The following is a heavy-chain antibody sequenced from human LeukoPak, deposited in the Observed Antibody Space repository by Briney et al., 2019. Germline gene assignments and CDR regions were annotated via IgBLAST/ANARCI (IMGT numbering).Heavy chain of an antibody. CDR2: ISYDGSDK. CDR3: AKDIRNDRFGGPGKY. Sequence: GGSLRLSCVVSGFTFSTYAMHWVRQAPGKGLEWVAIISYDGSDKYYADSVKCRFTISRDNSKNTLYLQMNSLRAEDTAVYYCAKDIRNDRFGGPGKYWGQGTLVTVSS. V-gene: IGHV3-30*18. CDR1: GFTFSTYA. J-gene: IGHJ4*02. D-gene: IGHD3-10*01.